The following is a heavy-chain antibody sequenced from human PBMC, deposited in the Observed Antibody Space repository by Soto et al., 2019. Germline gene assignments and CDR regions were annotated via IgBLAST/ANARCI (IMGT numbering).Heavy chain of an antibody. CDR1: GGTFKTYT. D-gene: IGHD1-26*01. J-gene: IGHJ4*02. CDR3: ATWRTYSGSYCFDY. CDR2: ILPMYDSA. V-gene: IGHV1-69*06. Sequence: QVQLVQSGAELKXXXXSVNVSCAASGGTFKTYTINWVRQAPGQGLEWIGQILPMYDSANYAQRIQGRVTIRADKSTNIAYMELSGLRSEDTALYSCATWRTYSGSYCFDYWGQGTLVSVSS.